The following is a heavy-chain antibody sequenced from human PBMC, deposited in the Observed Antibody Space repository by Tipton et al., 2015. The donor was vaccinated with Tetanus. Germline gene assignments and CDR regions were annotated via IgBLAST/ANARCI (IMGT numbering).Heavy chain of an antibody. J-gene: IGHJ6*02. CDR3: ANMDTYFYHGRDV. V-gene: IGHV3-23*01. D-gene: IGHD3-10*01. Sequence: SLRLSCATSGFAFSTYDLSWVRQAPGKGLEWVSGISSSGGSTYYADSVKGRFTISRDNSKNTLFLQMNSLRAEDTAVYFCANMDTYFYHGRDVWGQGTTVTVSS. CDR1: GFAFSTYD. CDR2: ISSSGGST.